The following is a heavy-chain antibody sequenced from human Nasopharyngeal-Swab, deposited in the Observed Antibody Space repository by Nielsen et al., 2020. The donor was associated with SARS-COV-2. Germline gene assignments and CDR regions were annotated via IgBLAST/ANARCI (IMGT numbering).Heavy chain of an antibody. CDR1: GFSLSTSGVC. CDR3: ARHRDGNKIGYFDY. D-gene: IGHD5-24*01. J-gene: IGHJ4*02. CDR2: IDWDDDK. V-gene: IGHV2-70*01. Sequence: SGPTLVTPTQTLTLTCTFSGFSLSTSGVCVSWILQPPGKALEWLALIDWDDDKYYITSLKTRLTISKDTSKNQVVLTMTNVDPADTATYYCARHRDGNKIGYFDYWGQGTLVTVS.